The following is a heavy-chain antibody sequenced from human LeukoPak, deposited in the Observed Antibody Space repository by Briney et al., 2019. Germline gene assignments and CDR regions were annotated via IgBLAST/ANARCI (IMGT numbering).Heavy chain of an antibody. V-gene: IGHV4-59*01. CDR2: IYYNGNT. Sequence: PSETLSLTFSVSDGSINSYYWNWIRRPPGKGLEWIGYIYYNGNTNYSLSLKSRVTMSVDTSKNLFSLKVSSVTAADTAVYYCARGRSNYYGMDVWGQGTTVTVSS. D-gene: IGHD1-26*01. J-gene: IGHJ6*02. CDR1: DGSINSYY. CDR3: ARGRSNYYGMDV.